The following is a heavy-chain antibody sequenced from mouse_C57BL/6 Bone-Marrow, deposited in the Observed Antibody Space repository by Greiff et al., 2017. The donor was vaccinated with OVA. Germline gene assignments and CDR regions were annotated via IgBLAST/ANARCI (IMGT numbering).Heavy chain of an antibody. CDR1: GYTFTSYW. CDR3: ARAGNVYAMDY. J-gene: IGHJ4*01. Sequence: QVQLQQPGAELVRPGSSVKLSCKASGYTFTSYWMDWVKQRPGQGLEWIGNIYPSDSETHYNQKFKDKATLTVDKSSSTAYMQLSSLTSEDSAVDYCARAGNVYAMDYWGQGTSVTVSS. V-gene: IGHV1-61*01. D-gene: IGHD2-1*01. CDR2: IYPSDSET.